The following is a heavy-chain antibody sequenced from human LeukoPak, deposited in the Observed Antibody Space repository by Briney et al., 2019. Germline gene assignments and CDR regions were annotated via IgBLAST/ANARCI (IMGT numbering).Heavy chain of an antibody. CDR3: ARGRLLQPFDY. Sequence: SETLSLTCTVSGGSIISGGSYWGWIRQPPGKGLEWIGEINHSGSTNYNPSLKSRVTISVDTSKNQFSLKLSSVTAADTAVYYCARGRLLQPFDYWGQGTLVTVSS. V-gene: IGHV4-39*07. CDR2: INHSGST. D-gene: IGHD2-15*01. CDR1: GGSIISGGSY. J-gene: IGHJ4*02.